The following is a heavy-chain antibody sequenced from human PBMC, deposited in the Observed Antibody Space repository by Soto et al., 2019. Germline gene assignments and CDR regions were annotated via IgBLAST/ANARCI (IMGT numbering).Heavy chain of an antibody. CDR1: GGTFSSYT. D-gene: IGHD6-6*01. CDR3: ARATDSSIAANDY. CDR2: IIPILGIA. J-gene: IGHJ4*02. Sequence: QVQLVQSGAEVKKPGSSVKVSCKASGGTFSSYTISWVRQAPGQGLEWMGRIIPILGIANYAQKFQGRVTITADKSTSTAYMELSSLRSEDTAVYYCARATDSSIAANDYWGQGTLVTVSS. V-gene: IGHV1-69*02.